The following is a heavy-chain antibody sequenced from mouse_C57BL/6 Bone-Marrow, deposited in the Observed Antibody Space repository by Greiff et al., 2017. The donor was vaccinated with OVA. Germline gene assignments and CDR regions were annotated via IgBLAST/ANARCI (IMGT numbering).Heavy chain of an antibody. CDR1: GFTFSDYY. V-gene: IGHV5-12*01. Sequence: EVQVVESGGGLVQPGGSLKLSCAASGFTFSDYYMYWVRQTPEKRLEWVAYISNGGGSTYYPDTVKGRFTISRDNAKNTLYLQMSRLKSEDTAMYYCARRAFYAMVYWGQGTSVTVSS. J-gene: IGHJ4*01. CDR2: ISNGGGST. CDR3: ARRAFYAMVY.